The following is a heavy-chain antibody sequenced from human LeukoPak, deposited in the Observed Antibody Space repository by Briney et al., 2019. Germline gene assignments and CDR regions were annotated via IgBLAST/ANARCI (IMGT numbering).Heavy chain of an antibody. J-gene: IGHJ4*02. CDR1: GFTFTNYA. Sequence: GGSLRLSCAASGFTFTNYAIHWVRQAPGKGLEWVAVISYDGDYQYYADSVKGRFSISRDNFKNTLYLQMNSLTPEDTAVYYCARGAYDYGDYGNSFDYWGQGTLVTVSS. V-gene: IGHV3-30*04. CDR2: ISYDGDYQ. CDR3: ARGAYDYGDYGNSFDY. D-gene: IGHD4-17*01.